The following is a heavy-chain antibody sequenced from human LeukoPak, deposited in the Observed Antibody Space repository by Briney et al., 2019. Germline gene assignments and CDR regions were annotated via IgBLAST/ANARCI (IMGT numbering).Heavy chain of an antibody. V-gene: IGHV3-23*01. CDR3: AKDSSSSGWALTTDY. Sequence: PGGSLRLSCAASGFAFTDYAMSWVRQVPGKGLEWVSTISSSGHSTYYTDSVKGRFTVSRDNSENTVFLQMNSLRAEDTAIYNCAKDSSSSGWALTTDYWGQGTLVTVSS. D-gene: IGHD6-19*01. CDR1: GFAFTDYA. CDR2: ISSSGHST. J-gene: IGHJ4*02.